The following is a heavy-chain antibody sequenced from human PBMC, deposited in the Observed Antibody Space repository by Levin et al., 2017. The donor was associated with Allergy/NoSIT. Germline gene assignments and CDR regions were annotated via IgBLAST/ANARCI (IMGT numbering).Heavy chain of an antibody. CDR1: GFTVSSSY. Sequence: GGSLRLSCAASGFTVSSSYMSWVRQAPGKGLEWVSVIYSGGGTYYADSVQGRFTISRDNSKNMVYLQMNSLRAEYTAVYYCATLSLSYGSVEPPYVDYWGQGTLVTVSA. V-gene: IGHV3-53*01. D-gene: IGHD3-10*01. J-gene: IGHJ4*02. CDR2: IYSGGGT. CDR3: ATLSLSYGSVEPPYVDY.